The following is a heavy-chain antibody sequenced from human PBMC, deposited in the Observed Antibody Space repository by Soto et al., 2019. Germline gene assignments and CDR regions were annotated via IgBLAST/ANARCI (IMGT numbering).Heavy chain of an antibody. CDR1: GFTFSSYG. CDR3: EKGPIVVDITGGTDY. CDR2: ISYNGSNK. Sequence: GGSLRLSCAASGFTFSSYGMHWVRQAPGKGLEWVAVISYNGSNKYYADSVKGRFTISRDNSKNTLYLQMNSLRAEDTAVYYCEKGPIVVDITGGTDYWGQGTLVTVSS. D-gene: IGHD3-22*01. V-gene: IGHV3-30*18. J-gene: IGHJ4*02.